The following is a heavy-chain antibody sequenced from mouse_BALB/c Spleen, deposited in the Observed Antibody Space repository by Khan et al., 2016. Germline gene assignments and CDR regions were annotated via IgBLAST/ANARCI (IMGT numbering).Heavy chain of an antibody. V-gene: IGHV1-20*02. D-gene: IGHD1-1*01. CDR3: ASFGSSL. J-gene: IGHJ4*01. CDR2: INPYSYDT. CDR1: GYSFTDYF. Sequence: EVQLQESGPELVKPGASVKISCKASGYSFTDYFVNWVMQSHGKSLEWIGRINPYSYDTFYSQRFKGKATLTVDKSSSTAHMELRRLASEDSAVYFCASFGSSLWGQGTSVTVSS.